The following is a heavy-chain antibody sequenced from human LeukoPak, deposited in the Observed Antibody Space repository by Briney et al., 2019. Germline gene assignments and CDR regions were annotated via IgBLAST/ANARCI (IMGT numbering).Heavy chain of an antibody. CDR1: GGSFSGYY. CDR3: ARGVWSYEYVPFDP. V-gene: IGHV4-34*01. CDR2: INHSGST. D-gene: IGHD3-16*01. Sequence: PSETLSLTCAVYGGSFSGYYWSWIRQPPGKGLEWIGEINHSGSTNYNPSLKSRVTISVDTSKNHFSLKLSSVTAADTAVYYCARGVWSYEYVPFDPWGQGTLVTVSS. J-gene: IGHJ5*02.